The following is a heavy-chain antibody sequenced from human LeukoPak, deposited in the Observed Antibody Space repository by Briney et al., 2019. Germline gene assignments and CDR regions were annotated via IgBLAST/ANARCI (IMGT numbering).Heavy chain of an antibody. J-gene: IGHJ4*02. CDR3: AKDRDGADRIVL. CDR1: AYDFTGYH. Sequence: RASVKVSCKVVAYDFTGYHIHWVRQAPGQGPEWMGRLNPNTGHAVYAFKFQGRVTITRDTSSNTAYMEVTRLTSDDTALYYCAKDRDGADRIVLWGQGTLVTASS. V-gene: IGHV1-2*06. D-gene: IGHD5-24*01. CDR2: LNPNTGHA.